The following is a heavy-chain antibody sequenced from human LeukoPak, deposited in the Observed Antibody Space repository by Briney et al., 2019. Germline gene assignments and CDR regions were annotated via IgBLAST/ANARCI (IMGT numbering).Heavy chain of an antibody. CDR3: ATSRDGYNFDAFDI. D-gene: IGHD5-24*01. CDR2: INHSGST. J-gene: IGHJ3*02. V-gene: IGHV4-34*01. Sequence: SETLSLTCAVYGGSFSGYYWSWIRQPPGKGLEWIGEINHSGSTNYNPSLKSRVTISVDTSKNQLSLKLSSVTAADTAVYYCATSRDGYNFDAFDIWGQGTMVTVSS. CDR1: GGSFSGYY.